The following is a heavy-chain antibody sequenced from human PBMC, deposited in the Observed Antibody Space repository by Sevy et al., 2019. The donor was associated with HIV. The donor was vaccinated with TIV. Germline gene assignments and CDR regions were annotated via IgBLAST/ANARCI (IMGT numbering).Heavy chain of an antibody. CDR2: IYYTGSS. CDR1: GISISNYY. J-gene: IGHJ4*02. Sequence: SETLSLTCTVSGISISNYYWTWIRQPPGKGLEWIGYIYYTGSSDSNPSLKSRVTTSVDTSKNQFSLKLSSVTAADTAIYDCARGGPNQQQLDYFDSWGQGILVTVSS. D-gene: IGHD6-13*01. V-gene: IGHV4-59*01. CDR3: ARGGPNQQQLDYFDS.